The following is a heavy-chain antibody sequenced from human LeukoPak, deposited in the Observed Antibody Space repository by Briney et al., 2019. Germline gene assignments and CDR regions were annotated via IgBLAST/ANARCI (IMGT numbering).Heavy chain of an antibody. J-gene: IGHJ3*02. CDR2: INSDGSST. D-gene: IGHD7-27*01. CDR1: GFTFSSYW. Sequence: GGALRISCAASGFTFSSYWMHWVRQAPGKGLVWVSRINSDGSSTSYADSVKGRFTISRDNAKNTLYLQMNSLRAEDTAVYYCARDNFSLANWGVGDAFDIWGQGTMVTVSS. CDR3: ARDNFSLANWGVGDAFDI. V-gene: IGHV3-74*01.